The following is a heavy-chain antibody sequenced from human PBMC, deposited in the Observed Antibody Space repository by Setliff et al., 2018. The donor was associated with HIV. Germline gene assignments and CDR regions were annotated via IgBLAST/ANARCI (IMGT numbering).Heavy chain of an antibody. J-gene: IGHJ4*02. CDR1: GDTFNFYG. Sequence: SVKVSCKASGDTFNFYGLNWVRQAPGQGLEWMGKIIPKSDTRDYAQKLRGRVTITADKPSNTVYMESTSLTSEDTAVYYCAREHGEYCSGGTCYHHYYFDYWGPGTLVTVSS. CDR2: IIPKSDTR. CDR3: AREHGEYCSGGTCYHHYYFDY. D-gene: IGHD2-15*01. V-gene: IGHV1-69*06.